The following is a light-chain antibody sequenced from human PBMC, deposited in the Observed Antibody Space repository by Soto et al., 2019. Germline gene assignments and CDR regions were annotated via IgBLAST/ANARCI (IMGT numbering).Light chain of an antibody. CDR1: SSDVGGYNY. J-gene: IGLJ2*01. Sequence: QSVLTQPASVSGSPGQSITISCTGTSSDVGGYNYVSWYQQHPGKAPKLLIYEVSNRHSGVSNRFSGSKSGNTASLTISWLQAEDEADYYCSSYTSSSTLDVVFGGGTKLTVL. CDR3: SSYTSSSTLDVV. CDR2: EVS. V-gene: IGLV2-14*01.